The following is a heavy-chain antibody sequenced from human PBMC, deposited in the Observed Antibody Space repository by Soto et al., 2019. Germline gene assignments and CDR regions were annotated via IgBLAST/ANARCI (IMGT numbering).Heavy chain of an antibody. J-gene: IGHJ4*02. CDR1: GFTFGDYA. V-gene: IGHV3-9*01. D-gene: IGHD6-6*01. Sequence: EVQLVESGGGLVQPGRSLRLSCEASGFTFGDYAMHWVRQAPGKGLEWVSGISWNGGTVSYADSVRGRFTISRDNTKTSLFLEMSSLRPEDTALYYCVTGGISARIFWGQGTLVTVSS. CDR2: ISWNGGTV. CDR3: VTGGISARIF.